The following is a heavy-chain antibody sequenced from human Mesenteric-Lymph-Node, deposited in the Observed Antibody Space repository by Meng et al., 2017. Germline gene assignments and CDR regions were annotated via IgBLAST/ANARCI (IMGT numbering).Heavy chain of an antibody. CDR1: GGSISSIDW. D-gene: IGHD6-19*01. Sequence: QVQRQESGPGLVKPSGTRPLSCVFSGGSISSIDWWSWVRQPPGKGLEWIGEIYHGGDTNYNPSLKSRVTIAIDKSKNQFSLKLSSVTAADTAVYYCASWIYSCGWQWGQGALVTVSS. CDR3: ASWIYSCGWQ. CDR2: IYHGGDT. J-gene: IGHJ4*02. V-gene: IGHV4/OR15-8*02.